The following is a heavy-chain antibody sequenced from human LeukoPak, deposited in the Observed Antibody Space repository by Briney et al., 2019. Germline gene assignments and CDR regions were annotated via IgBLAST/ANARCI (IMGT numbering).Heavy chain of an antibody. CDR2: IYTSGST. Sequence: SETLSLTCTVSGGSISSYYWSWIRQPAGKGLEWIGRIYTSGSTNYNPSLKSRVTISVDTSKNQFSLKLSSVTAADTAVYYCARGFEQWLVRGYFDYWGQGTLVTVSS. J-gene: IGHJ4*02. V-gene: IGHV4-4*07. CDR3: ARGFEQWLVRGYFDY. D-gene: IGHD6-19*01. CDR1: GGSISSYY.